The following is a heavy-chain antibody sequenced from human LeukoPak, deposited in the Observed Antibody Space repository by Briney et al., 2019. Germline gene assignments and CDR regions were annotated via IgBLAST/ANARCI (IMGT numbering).Heavy chain of an antibody. V-gene: IGHV4-34*01. D-gene: IGHD3-9*01. CDR2: INHSGST. J-gene: IGHJ4*02. CDR1: GGSFSGYY. CDR3: ARGSLPALVYDILTGYYNRGYYFDY. Sequence: SETLSVTCAVYGGSFSGYYWSWIRQPPGNGLEWIGEINHSGSTNYNPSLKSRVTISVDTSKNQFSLKLSSVTAADTAVYYCARGSLPALVYDILTGYYNRGYYFDYWGQGTLVTVSS.